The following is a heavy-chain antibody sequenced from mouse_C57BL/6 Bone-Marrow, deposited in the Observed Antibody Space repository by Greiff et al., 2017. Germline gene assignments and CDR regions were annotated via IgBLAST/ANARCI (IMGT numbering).Heavy chain of an antibody. CDR1: GYTFTDYE. D-gene: IGHD2-4*01. CDR2: IDPETGGT. CDR3: SQTPLYDDLDWCFDV. V-gene: IGHV1-15*01. Sequence: QVQLQQSGAELVRPGASVTLSCKASGYTFTDYEMHWVKQTPVHGLEWIGAIDPETGGTAYNQKFKGKAILTADKSSSTANMELRSLTSEDSAVYYCSQTPLYDDLDWCFDVWGTGTTVTVSS. J-gene: IGHJ1*03.